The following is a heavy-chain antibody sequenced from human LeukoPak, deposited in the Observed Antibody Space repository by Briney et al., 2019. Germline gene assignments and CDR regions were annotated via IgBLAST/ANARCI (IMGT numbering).Heavy chain of an antibody. CDR3: AGGSGYSSIDY. J-gene: IGHJ4*02. Sequence: SETLSLTCAVYGGSFSGYYWSWIRQPPGKGLEWIGEINHSGSTNYNPSLKSRVTISVDTSKNQFSLKLSSVTAADTAVYYCAGGSGYSSIDYWGQGTLVTVSS. V-gene: IGHV4-34*01. CDR2: INHSGST. D-gene: IGHD3-22*01. CDR1: GGSFSGYY.